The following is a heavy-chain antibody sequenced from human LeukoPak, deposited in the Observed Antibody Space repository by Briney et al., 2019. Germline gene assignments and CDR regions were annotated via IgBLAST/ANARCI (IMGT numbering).Heavy chain of an antibody. CDR2: IYYSGST. V-gene: IGHV4-39*01. CDR1: GGSISTSSYY. Sequence: PSETLSLTCTVSGGSISTSSYYWGCIRQPPGKGLEWIGSIYYSGSTYYNPSLKSRVTISGDTSKNQFSLKLSSVTAADTAVYYCVRQRRRFGGAAGTIDYWGQGTLVTVSS. CDR3: VRQRRRFGGAAGTIDY. D-gene: IGHD1/OR15-1a*01. J-gene: IGHJ4*02.